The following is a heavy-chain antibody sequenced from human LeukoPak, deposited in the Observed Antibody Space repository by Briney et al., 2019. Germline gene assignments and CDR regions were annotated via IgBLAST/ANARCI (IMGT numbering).Heavy chain of an antibody. D-gene: IGHD2-2*01. J-gene: IGHJ4*02. CDR2: IYYSGST. CDR1: GGSFSGYY. CDR3: ARLPATATPDR. Sequence: KPSETLSLTCDVCGGSFSGYYWSWIRQPPGKGLEWIGSIYYSGSTYYNPSLKSRVTISVDTSKNQFSLKLSSVTAADTAVYYCARLPATATPDRWGQGTLVTVSS. V-gene: IGHV4-34*01.